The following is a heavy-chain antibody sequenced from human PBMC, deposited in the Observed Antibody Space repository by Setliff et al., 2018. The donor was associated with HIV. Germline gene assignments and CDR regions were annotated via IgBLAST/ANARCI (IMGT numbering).Heavy chain of an antibody. CDR2: VYYTGST. Sequence: SETLSLTCTVSSDSIRFYYWTWIRQPPGKGLEWIGNVYYTGSTNYNPSLKSRITISIGTSKSQFSLKLTSVAAADTAVYYCARASGGYNYGFAVGSFDYWGQGALVTVSS. CDR1: SDSIRFYY. V-gene: IGHV4-59*01. D-gene: IGHD5-18*01. J-gene: IGHJ4*02. CDR3: ARASGGYNYGFAVGSFDY.